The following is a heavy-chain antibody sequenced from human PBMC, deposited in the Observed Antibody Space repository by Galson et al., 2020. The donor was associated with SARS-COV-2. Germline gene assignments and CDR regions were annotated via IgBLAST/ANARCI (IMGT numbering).Heavy chain of an antibody. CDR3: ARWEDYGSGSQEFDY. CDR2: ISAYNGNT. V-gene: IGHV1-18*01. J-gene: IGHJ4*02. D-gene: IGHD3-10*01. Sequence: ASVKVSCKASGYTFTSYGISWVRQAPGQGPEWMGWISAYNGNTHYAQKLQGRVTMTTDTSTSTAYMELRSLRSDDTAVYYCARWEDYGSGSQEFDYWGQGTLVTVSS. CDR1: GYTFTSYG.